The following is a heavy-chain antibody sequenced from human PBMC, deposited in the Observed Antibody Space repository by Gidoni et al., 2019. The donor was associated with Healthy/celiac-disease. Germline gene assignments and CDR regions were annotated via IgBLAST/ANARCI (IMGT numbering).Heavy chain of an antibody. J-gene: IGHJ4*02. CDR1: GFTFSSYA. V-gene: IGHV3-23*01. CDR2: ISGSGGST. CDR3: AKDESSGYDWGGYFDY. Sequence: EVQLLESGGGLVQPGGSLRLPCAASGFTFSSYALSWVRQAPGKGLEWVSAISGSGGSTYYADSVKGRFTISSDNSKNTLYLQMNRLRAEDTAVYYCAKDESSGYDWGGYFDYWGQGTLVTVSS. D-gene: IGHD5-12*01.